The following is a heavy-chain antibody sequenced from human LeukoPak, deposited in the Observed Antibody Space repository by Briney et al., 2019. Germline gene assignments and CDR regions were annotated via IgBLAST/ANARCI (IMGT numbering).Heavy chain of an antibody. CDR2: ISGSGGRT. Sequence: PGGSLRLSCAASGFTFTNYAMSWVRQAPGKGLEWVSAISGSGGRTYYAASVRGRFTISRDNSKSTVYVQMSSLRAEDTAVYFCVVVSYCAVDCYDYWGQGTLVTVSS. CDR1: GFTFTNYA. J-gene: IGHJ4*02. V-gene: IGHV3-23*01. D-gene: IGHD2-21*01. CDR3: VVVSYCAVDCYDY.